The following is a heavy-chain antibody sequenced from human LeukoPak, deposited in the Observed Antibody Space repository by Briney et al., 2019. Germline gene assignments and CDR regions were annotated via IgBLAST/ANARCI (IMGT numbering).Heavy chain of an antibody. V-gene: IGHV3-7*01. D-gene: IGHD6-19*01. Sequence: GGSLRLSCAASGFTFSSYWMIWVRQAPGKGLEGVGNIKQYESQKYYVDSVKGRFTISRDNAKNPLFLQMNSLRAEDTAVYYCARDQAVASVYREDSWGQGTLVTVSS. CDR2: IKQYESQK. J-gene: IGHJ4*02. CDR3: ARDQAVASVYREDS. CDR1: GFTFSSYW.